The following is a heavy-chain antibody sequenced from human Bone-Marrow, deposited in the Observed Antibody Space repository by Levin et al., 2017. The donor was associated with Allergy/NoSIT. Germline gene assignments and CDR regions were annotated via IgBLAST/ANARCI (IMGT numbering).Heavy chain of an antibody. Sequence: SETLSLTCTVSGGSISSGSYYWSWIRQPAGKGLEWIGRIYTSGSTNYNPSLKSRVTISVDTSKNQFSLKLSSVTAADTAVYYCARDASEGGNPYYFDYWGQGTLVTVSS. J-gene: IGHJ4*02. CDR3: ARDASEGGNPYYFDY. CDR2: IYTSGST. CDR1: GGSISSGSYY. D-gene: IGHD4-23*01. V-gene: IGHV4-61*02.